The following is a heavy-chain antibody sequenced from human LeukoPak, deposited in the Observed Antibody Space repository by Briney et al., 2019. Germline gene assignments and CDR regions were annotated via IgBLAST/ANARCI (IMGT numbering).Heavy chain of an antibody. V-gene: IGHV3-21*04. D-gene: IGHD3-22*01. J-gene: IGHJ4*02. CDR3: ARVYSSLWAPSFDY. Sequence: GGSLRLSCAASGFTFSTYSMHWVRQAPGKGLEWVSSIRSGSTYINYADSVKGRFTISRDDAKKSLYLQMNSLRAEDTAVYYCARVYSSLWAPSFDYWGQGALVTVSS. CDR2: IRSGSTYI. CDR1: GFTFSTYS.